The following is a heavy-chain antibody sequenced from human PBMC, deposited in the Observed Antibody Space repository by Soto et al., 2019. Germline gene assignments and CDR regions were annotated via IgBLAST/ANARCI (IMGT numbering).Heavy chain of an antibody. J-gene: IGHJ6*02. Sequence: SETLSLTCTVSGGSISSYYWSWIRQPPGKGLEWIGYIYYSGGTNYNPSLKSRVTISVDTSKNQFSLKLSSVTAADTAVYYCARRAYYYGSGSYNYYYGMDVWGQGTTVTVS. CDR1: GGSISSYY. D-gene: IGHD3-10*01. CDR3: ARRAYYYGSGSYNYYYGMDV. CDR2: IYYSGGT. V-gene: IGHV4-59*01.